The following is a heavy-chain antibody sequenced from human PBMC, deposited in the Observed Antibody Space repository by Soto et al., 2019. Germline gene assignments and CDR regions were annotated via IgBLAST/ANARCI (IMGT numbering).Heavy chain of an antibody. CDR2: IYYSGST. CDR1: GGSISSSSYY. D-gene: IGHD6-13*01. Sequence: QLQLQESGPGLVKPSETLSLTCTVSGGSISSSSYYWGWIRQPPGKGLEWIGSIYYSGSTYYNPSLKSRVTISVDTSKNQFSLKLSSVTAADTAVYYCARTTWGSSSHDWYFDLWGRGTLVTVSS. V-gene: IGHV4-39*01. J-gene: IGHJ2*01. CDR3: ARTTWGSSSHDWYFDL.